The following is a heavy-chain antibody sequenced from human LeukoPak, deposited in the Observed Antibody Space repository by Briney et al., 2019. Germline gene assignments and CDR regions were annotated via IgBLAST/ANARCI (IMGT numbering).Heavy chain of an antibody. CDR1: GGSISSYY. J-gene: IGHJ2*01. Sequence: SETLSLTCTVSGGSISSYYWSWIRQPAGKGLEWIGRIYTSGSTNYNPSLKSRVTMSVDTSKNQFSLKLSSVTAADTAVYYCARRNYYGSGSYYLYWYFDLWGRGTLVTVSS. V-gene: IGHV4-4*07. CDR2: IYTSGST. D-gene: IGHD3-10*01. CDR3: ARRNYYGSGSYYLYWYFDL.